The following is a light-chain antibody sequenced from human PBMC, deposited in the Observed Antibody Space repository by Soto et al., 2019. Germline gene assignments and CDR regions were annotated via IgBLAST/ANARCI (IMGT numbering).Light chain of an antibody. V-gene: IGKV1-39*01. CDR2: AAS. J-gene: IGKJ2*01. CDR1: QTISSY. Sequence: DIQMTQTPSSLSASVGDRVTITCRASQTISSYLNWYQQKPGNAPKLLIYAASSLQSGVPSGFSGSGSGADFTLTISSLHREDFATYYCQQSYRTPNTFGQGTKLEIK. CDR3: QQSYRTPNT.